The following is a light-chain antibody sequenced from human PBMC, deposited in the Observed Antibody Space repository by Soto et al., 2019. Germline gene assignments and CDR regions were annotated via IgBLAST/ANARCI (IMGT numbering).Light chain of an antibody. V-gene: IGLV1-47*01. Sequence: QSVLTQPPSASGTPGQRVTISCSGSSSNIGSNYVYWYQQLPGTAPKLLMYRDVKRPSGVPDRFSGSKSCTSASLAISGRRSEDEADYYCESWDDSLSGSYVFGTGTKVTVL. CDR1: SSNIGSNY. CDR3: ESWDDSLSGSYV. J-gene: IGLJ1*01. CDR2: RDV.